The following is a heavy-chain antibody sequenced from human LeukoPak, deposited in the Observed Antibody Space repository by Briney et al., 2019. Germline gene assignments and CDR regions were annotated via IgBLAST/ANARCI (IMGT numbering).Heavy chain of an antibody. Sequence: GASVKVSCKVSGYTLTELSMHWVRQAPGKGLKWMGGFDPEDGETIYAQKFQGRVTMTEDTSTDTAYMELSSLRSEDTAVYYCATVVNRYFDWLFQSGQAFDIWGQGTMVTVSS. V-gene: IGHV1-24*01. D-gene: IGHD3-9*01. CDR3: ATVVNRYFDWLFQSGQAFDI. CDR1: GYTLTELS. CDR2: FDPEDGET. J-gene: IGHJ3*02.